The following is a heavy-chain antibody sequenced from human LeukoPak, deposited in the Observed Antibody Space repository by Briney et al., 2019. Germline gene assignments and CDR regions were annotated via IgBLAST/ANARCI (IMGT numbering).Heavy chain of an antibody. J-gene: IGHJ6*02. D-gene: IGHD3-22*01. CDR1: GYTFTTYG. Sequence: ASVKVSCKASGYTFTTYGITWVRQAPGQGLEWMGWVSAYSGDTDYAQSLQGRVTMTTDTSTSTAYIELPTLRSDDTAVYYCACVWYDSGNHLYFFYGLDVWGQGTTVTVSS. CDR3: ACVWYDSGNHLYFFYGLDV. CDR2: VSAYSGDT. V-gene: IGHV1-18*01.